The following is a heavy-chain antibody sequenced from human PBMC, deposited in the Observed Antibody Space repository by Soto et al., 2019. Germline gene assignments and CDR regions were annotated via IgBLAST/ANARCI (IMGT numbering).Heavy chain of an antibody. D-gene: IGHD5-18*01. J-gene: IGHJ6*02. Sequence: ASVKVSCKASGYTFTGYYMHWVRQAPGQGLEWMGWINPNSGGTNYAQKFQGRVTMTRDTSISTAYMELRSLRSDDTAVYYCARDSLVGIQLWFPLYGMDVWGQGTTVTVSS. CDR3: ARDSLVGIQLWFPLYGMDV. CDR1: GYTFTGYY. CDR2: INPNSGGT. V-gene: IGHV1-2*02.